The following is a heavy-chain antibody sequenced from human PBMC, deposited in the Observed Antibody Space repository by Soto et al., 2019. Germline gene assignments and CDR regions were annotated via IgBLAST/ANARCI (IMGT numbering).Heavy chain of an antibody. Sequence: QVQLVQSGADVKKPGASVKVSCKASGYTFTSYDINWVRQATGQGIEWMGWMNPNSGNTGYAQKFQGRVTMTRNTSISTAYMELSSLRSEATAIYYCARERNMYGVDVWGQGTTVTVSS. CDR3: ARERNMYGVDV. J-gene: IGHJ6*02. V-gene: IGHV1-8*01. CDR2: MNPNSGNT. D-gene: IGHD1-1*01. CDR1: GYTFTSYD.